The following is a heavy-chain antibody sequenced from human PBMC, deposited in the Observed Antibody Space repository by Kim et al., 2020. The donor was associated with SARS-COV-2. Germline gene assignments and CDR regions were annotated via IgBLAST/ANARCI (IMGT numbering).Heavy chain of an antibody. J-gene: IGHJ6*02. CDR1: GFTFSSYD. Sequence: GGSLRLSCAASGFTFSSYDMHWVRQATGKGLEWVSAIGTAGDTYYPGSVKGRFTISRENAKNSLYLQMNSLRAGDTAVYYCARDTEWELLGGGYYYGMDVWGQGTTVTVSS. D-gene: IGHD1-26*01. CDR2: IGTAGDT. V-gene: IGHV3-13*04. CDR3: ARDTEWELLGGGYYYGMDV.